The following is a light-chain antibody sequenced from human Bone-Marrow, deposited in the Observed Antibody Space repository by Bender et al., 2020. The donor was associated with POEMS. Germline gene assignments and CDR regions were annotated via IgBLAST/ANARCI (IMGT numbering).Light chain of an antibody. CDR1: NNDIGKYDF. CDR3: SSYSSSNTRV. Sequence: QSALTQPRSVSGSPGQSVTISCTESNNDIGKYDFVSWYQHHPGKVPKLVIYDLNKRPSGVPDRFSGSKSGITASLTISGLQPEDEADYYCSSYSSSNTRVFGGGTKLTVL. J-gene: IGLJ3*02. V-gene: IGLV2-11*01. CDR2: DLN.